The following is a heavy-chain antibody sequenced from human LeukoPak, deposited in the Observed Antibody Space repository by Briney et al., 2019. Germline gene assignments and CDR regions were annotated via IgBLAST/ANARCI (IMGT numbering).Heavy chain of an antibody. CDR2: ISYIGTT. V-gene: IGHV4-59*11. CDR1: DDSFSSHY. J-gene: IGHJ3*02. CDR3: ARDLVTVTKGFDI. D-gene: IGHD4-17*01. Sequence: SETLSLTCAVSDDSFSSHYWTWIRQPPGKGLEWIGYISYIGTTNYNPSLKSRVTLSIDTSKNQFSLKLRSVTAADTAAYYCARDLVTVTKGFDIWGQGTMVSVSS.